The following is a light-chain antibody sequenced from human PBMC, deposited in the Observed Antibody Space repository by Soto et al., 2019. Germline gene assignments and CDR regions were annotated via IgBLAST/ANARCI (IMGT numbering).Light chain of an antibody. Sequence: QSVLTQPPSVSGAPGQRVTISCTGSSSNIGAGYDVHWYQHLPGTAPKVLIYGNSNRPSGVPNRFGGSKSGTSASLAITGLQAEDEADYYYQSYDSSLSGYVFGAGTKLTVL. CDR1: SSNIGAGYD. V-gene: IGLV1-40*01. CDR3: QSYDSSLSGYV. J-gene: IGLJ1*01. CDR2: GNS.